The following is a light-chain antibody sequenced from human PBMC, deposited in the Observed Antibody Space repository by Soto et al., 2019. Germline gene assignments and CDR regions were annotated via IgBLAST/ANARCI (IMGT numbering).Light chain of an antibody. CDR1: SSDVGGYNY. J-gene: IGLJ1*01. CDR2: VVS. CDR3: SSYTSSSTLYV. Sequence: QSVLTQPASVSGSPGQSITISCTGTSSDVGGYNYVSWYQQHPGKAPKLMIYVVSNRPSGVSNRFSGSKSGNTASLTISGLQAEDEADYYCSSYTSSSTLYVFGTGTKLTVL. V-gene: IGLV2-14*01.